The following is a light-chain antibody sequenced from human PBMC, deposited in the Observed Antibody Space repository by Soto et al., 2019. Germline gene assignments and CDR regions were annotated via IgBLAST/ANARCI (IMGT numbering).Light chain of an antibody. J-gene: IGLJ2*01. CDR1: SSDVGGYNY. V-gene: IGLV2-14*01. Sequence: QSLLTQPASVSGSPGQSITISCTGTSSDVGGYNYVSWYQQHPGKAPNLIIFDVSNRPSGVSNRFSGSKSGNSASLTISGLQAEDEADYYCSSYTGSNTPVVFGGGTQLTVL. CDR3: SSYTGSNTPVV. CDR2: DVS.